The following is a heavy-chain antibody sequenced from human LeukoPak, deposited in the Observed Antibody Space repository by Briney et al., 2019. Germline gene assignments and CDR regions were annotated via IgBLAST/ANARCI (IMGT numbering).Heavy chain of an antibody. Sequence: GESFKISCQGSGYSFISYWISGVRQMPGKGLEWMGRIDPSDSYTNYSPSFEGHVTISADRSTNTAYLQWSSLKASDTAMYYCARQGGATPGYWGQGTLVTVSS. V-gene: IGHV5-10-1*01. CDR2: IDPSDSYT. CDR1: GYSFISYW. CDR3: ARQGGATPGY. J-gene: IGHJ4*02. D-gene: IGHD1-26*01.